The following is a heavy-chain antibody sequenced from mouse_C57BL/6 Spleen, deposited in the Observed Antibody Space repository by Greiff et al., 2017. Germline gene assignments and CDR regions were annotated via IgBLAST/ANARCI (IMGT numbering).Heavy chain of an antibody. D-gene: IGHD1-1*01. CDR1: GYTFTDYE. V-gene: IGHV1-15*01. CDR3: TRWDTTVVDYFDY. J-gene: IGHJ2*01. CDR2: IDPETGGT. Sequence: VKLQVSGAELVRPGASVTLSCKASGYTFTDYEMHWVKQTPVHGLEWIGAIDPETGGTAYNQKFKGKAILTADKSSSTAYMELRSLTSEDSAVYYCTRWDTTVVDYFDYWGQGTTLTVSS.